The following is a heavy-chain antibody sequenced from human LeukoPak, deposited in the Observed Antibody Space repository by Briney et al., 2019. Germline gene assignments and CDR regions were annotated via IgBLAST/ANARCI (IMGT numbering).Heavy chain of an antibody. CDR2: IDTDGKTT. CDR3: VRDKDGYNF. CDR1: GFTFNTYI. V-gene: IGHV3-74*01. Sequence: GGSLRLSCAASGFTFNTYIMHWVRQAPGKGLVWVSRIDTDGKTTTYADSVKGRFTISRDNAKNMLYLQMNSLRVEDTAVYYCVRDKDGYNFWGQGTLVSVSS. J-gene: IGHJ4*02. D-gene: IGHD5-24*01.